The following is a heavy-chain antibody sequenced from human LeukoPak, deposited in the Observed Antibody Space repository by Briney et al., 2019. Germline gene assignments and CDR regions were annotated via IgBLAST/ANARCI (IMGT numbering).Heavy chain of an antibody. CDR1: GYTFTSYD. J-gene: IGHJ4*02. CDR2: VSPNSANT. V-gene: IGHV1-8*01. Sequence: ASVTVSCTASGYTFTSYDVNWVRQAPGQGLEWMGWVSPNSANTAYAQKFQGRVTMTRNTSISTAYMELSSLRSEDTAVYYCAIKLSSGGYWGQGTLVTVSS. CDR3: AIKLSSGGY. D-gene: IGHD3-22*01.